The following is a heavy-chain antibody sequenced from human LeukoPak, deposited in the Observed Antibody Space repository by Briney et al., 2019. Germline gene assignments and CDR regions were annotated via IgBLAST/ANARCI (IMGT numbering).Heavy chain of an antibody. CDR1: GGSISSYY. V-gene: IGHV4-4*07. CDR3: ARDGSSWSHHAFDI. CDR2: IYTSGST. Sequence: PSETLSLTCTVSGGSISSYYWSWIRQPAGKGLEWTGRIYTSGSTNYNPSLKSRVTMSVDTSKNQFSLKLSSVTAADTAVYYCARDGSSWSHHAFDIWGQGTMVTVSS. D-gene: IGHD6-13*01. J-gene: IGHJ3*02.